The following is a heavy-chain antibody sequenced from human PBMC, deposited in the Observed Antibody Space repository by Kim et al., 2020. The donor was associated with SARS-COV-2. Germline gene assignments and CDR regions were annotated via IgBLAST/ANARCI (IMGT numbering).Heavy chain of an antibody. V-gene: IGHV3-66*01. CDR2: IYSGGST. J-gene: IGHJ5*02. D-gene: IGHD3-10*01. CDR1: GFTVSSNY. Sequence: GGSLRLSCAASGFTVSSNYMSWVRQAPGKGLEWVSVIYSGGSTYYADSVKGRFTISRDNSKNTLYLQMNSLRAEDTAVYYCARDPTGTGRDWFDPWGQGTLVTVSS. CDR3: ARDPTGTGRDWFDP.